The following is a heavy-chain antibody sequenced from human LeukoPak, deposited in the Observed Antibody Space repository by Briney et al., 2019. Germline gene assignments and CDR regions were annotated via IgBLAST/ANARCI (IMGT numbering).Heavy chain of an antibody. Sequence: ASVKVSCKASGYTFTGYYMHWVRQAPGQGLEWMGWINPNSGGTNHAQKFQGRVTMTRDTSISTAYMELSRLRSDDTAVYYCASTRVVTAFNWFDPWGQGTLVTVSS. V-gene: IGHV1-2*02. D-gene: IGHD2-21*02. J-gene: IGHJ5*02. CDR1: GYTFTGYY. CDR3: ASTRVVTAFNWFDP. CDR2: INPNSGGT.